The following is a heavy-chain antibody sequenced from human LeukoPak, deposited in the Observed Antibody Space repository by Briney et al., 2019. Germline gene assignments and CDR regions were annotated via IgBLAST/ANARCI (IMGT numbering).Heavy chain of an antibody. CDR1: GYTFTGYY. Sequence: ASVKVSCKASGYTFTGYYVHWVRQAPGQGLEWMGWINPNSGGTNYAQKFQGRVTMTRDTSISTAYMELGRLRSDDTAVYYCARDLGQWLVESHWGQGTLVTVSS. D-gene: IGHD6-19*01. V-gene: IGHV1-2*02. J-gene: IGHJ4*02. CDR3: ARDLGQWLVESH. CDR2: INPNSGGT.